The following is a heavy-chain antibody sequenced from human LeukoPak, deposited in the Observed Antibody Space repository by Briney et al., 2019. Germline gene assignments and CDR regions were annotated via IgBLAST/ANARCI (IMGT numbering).Heavy chain of an antibody. V-gene: IGHV1-69*06. CDR1: GGTFSSYA. Sequence: SVKVSCKASGGTFSSYAISWVRQAPGQGLEWVGGIIPIFGTANYAQKFQGRVTITADKSTSTAYMELSSLRSEDTAVYYCARIAAAGTHFDYWGQGTLVTVSS. CDR2: IIPIFGTA. D-gene: IGHD6-13*01. J-gene: IGHJ4*02. CDR3: ARIAAAGTHFDY.